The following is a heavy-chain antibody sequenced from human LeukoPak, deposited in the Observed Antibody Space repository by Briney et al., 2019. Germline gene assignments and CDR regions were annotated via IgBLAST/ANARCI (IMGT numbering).Heavy chain of an antibody. CDR2: ISGSSDYI. D-gene: IGHD3-3*01. J-gene: IGHJ6*02. V-gene: IGHV3-21*01. CDR1: GFTFSTYS. Sequence: GGSLRLSCPASGFTFSTYSMNWVRQAPGKGLEWVSSISGSSDYIFYADSVKGRFTMSRDNAKNSLYLQMNSLRAEDTAVYDCARVLFGYYGVDVWGQGTTVTVSS. CDR3: ARVLFGYYGVDV.